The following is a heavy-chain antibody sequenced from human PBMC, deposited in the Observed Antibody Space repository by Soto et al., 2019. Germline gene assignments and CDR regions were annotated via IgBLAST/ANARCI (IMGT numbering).Heavy chain of an antibody. Sequence: EVQLLESGGGLAQPGGSLRLSCAASGFTFSSYVMSWVRQAPGKGLKWVSTVSGKGGSTYYAESVRGRFTISRDNSENTLYLQMNSLRVEDTAVYYCAKDRGNPRLSYFDYWGQGTLVTVSS. J-gene: IGHJ4*02. CDR1: GFTFSSYV. CDR3: AKDRGNPRLSYFDY. CDR2: VSGKGGST. V-gene: IGHV3-23*01. D-gene: IGHD4-4*01.